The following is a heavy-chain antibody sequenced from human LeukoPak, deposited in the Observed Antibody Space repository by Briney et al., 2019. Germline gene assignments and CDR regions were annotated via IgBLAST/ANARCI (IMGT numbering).Heavy chain of an antibody. CDR2: IYYSGST. J-gene: IGHJ5*02. CDR3: AREGEGWFDP. CDR1: GDSISSSRYY. D-gene: IGHD3-16*01. Sequence: SETLSLTSTVSGDSISSSRYYWGWIRQPPGKGLEWIGSIYYSGSTYYNPSLKSRVSISVDTSKNQFSLKHFSLSLSSLTAADTAVYYCAREGEGWFDPWGHGILVTVSS. V-gene: IGHV4-39*07.